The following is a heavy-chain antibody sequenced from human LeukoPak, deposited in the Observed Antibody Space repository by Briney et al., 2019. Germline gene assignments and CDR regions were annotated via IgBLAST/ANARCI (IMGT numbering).Heavy chain of an antibody. CDR2: IYTSGGT. CDR3: ARDLRGYDRSWFDP. Sequence: PSETLSLTCTVSGGSISSYYWSWIRQPAGKGLEWIGRIYTSGGTNYNPSLKSRVTMSVDTSKNQFSLKLSSVTAADTAVYYCARDLRGYDRSWFDPWGQGTLVTVSS. V-gene: IGHV4-4*07. J-gene: IGHJ5*02. CDR1: GGSISSYY. D-gene: IGHD5-12*01.